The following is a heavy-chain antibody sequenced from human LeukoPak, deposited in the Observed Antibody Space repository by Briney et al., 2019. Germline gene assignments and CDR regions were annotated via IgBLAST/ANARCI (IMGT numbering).Heavy chain of an antibody. J-gene: IGHJ4*02. Sequence: AAVKVSCKASGYTFTSYGISWVRQPPGHGLGWWGWIGGDNGNTNYAQKLQGRDTMTTDTSTSTAYMELRSLRSDDTAVYYCARASPIVVVPAAKTFDYWGQGTLVTVSS. D-gene: IGHD2-2*01. V-gene: IGHV1-18*01. CDR2: IGGDNGNT. CDR3: ARASPIVVVPAAKTFDY. CDR1: GYTFTSYG.